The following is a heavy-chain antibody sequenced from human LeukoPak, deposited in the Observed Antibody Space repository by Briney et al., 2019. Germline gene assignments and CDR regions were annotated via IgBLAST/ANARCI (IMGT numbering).Heavy chain of an antibody. D-gene: IGHD3-3*01. CDR3: AHHGGGTIRLGAFDI. CDR1: GFTFSSYG. CDR2: ISGNGGGT. J-gene: IGHJ3*02. Sequence: GGSLRLSCAASGFTFSSYGMSWVRQAPGKGLEWVSAISGNGGGTFYADSVQGRFTNSRDNSKNTLYLQMSSLRAEDTAVYYCAHHGGGTIRLGAFDIWGQGTMVTVSS. V-gene: IGHV3-23*01.